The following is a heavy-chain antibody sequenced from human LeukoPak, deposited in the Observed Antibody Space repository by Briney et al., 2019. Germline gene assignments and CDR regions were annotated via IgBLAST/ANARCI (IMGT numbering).Heavy chain of an antibody. CDR3: TSTYYYDSSGYYHAFDI. V-gene: IGHV3-73*01. CDR1: GFTFSSYA. Sequence: SGGSLGLSCAASGFTFSSYAMHWVRQASGKGLEWVGRIRSKANSYATAYAASVKGRFTISRDDSKNTAYLQMNSLKTEDTAVYYCTSTYYYDSSGYYHAFDIWGQGTMVTVSS. D-gene: IGHD3-22*01. CDR2: IRSKANSYAT. J-gene: IGHJ3*02.